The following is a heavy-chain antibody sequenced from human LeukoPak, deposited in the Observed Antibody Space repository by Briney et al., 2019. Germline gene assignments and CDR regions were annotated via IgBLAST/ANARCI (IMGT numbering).Heavy chain of an antibody. V-gene: IGHV4-61*02. CDR2: IYASGST. Sequence: PSETLSLTCTVSGDSISSGSFHWSWVRQPAGKGLEWIGRIYASGSTNYNPSLKSRVNISVDTSKNQFSLRLNSVTAADTAVYHCARDLWGYRSSSYYFDYWGQGTLVTVSS. D-gene: IGHD6-6*01. J-gene: IGHJ4*02. CDR3: ARDLWGYRSSSYYFDY. CDR1: GDSISSGSFH.